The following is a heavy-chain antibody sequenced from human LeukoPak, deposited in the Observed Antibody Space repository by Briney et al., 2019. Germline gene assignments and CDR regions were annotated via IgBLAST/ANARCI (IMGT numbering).Heavy chain of an antibody. V-gene: IGHV3-23*01. J-gene: IGHJ5*02. Sequence: PGGSLGLSCAASGFTFSSYAMSWVRQAPGKGLEWVSAISGSGGSTYYADSVKGRFTISRDNSKNTLYLQMNSLRAEDTAVYYCAKGPYCSGGSCDPYNWFDPWGQGTLVTVSS. CDR1: GFTFSSYA. CDR3: AKGPYCSGGSCDPYNWFDP. D-gene: IGHD2-15*01. CDR2: ISGSGGST.